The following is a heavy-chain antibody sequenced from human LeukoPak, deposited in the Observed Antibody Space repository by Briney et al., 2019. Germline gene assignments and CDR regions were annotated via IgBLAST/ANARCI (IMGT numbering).Heavy chain of an antibody. J-gene: IGHJ4*02. CDR3: ATDMNSGIVGPFDY. Sequence: PGGSLRLSCAASGFTFDDYAMHWVRQAPGKGLGWVSGISWNSGSIGYADSVKGRFTISRDNAKNSLYLQMNSLRAEDTALYYCATDMNSGIVGPFDYWGQGTLVTVSS. CDR1: GFTFDDYA. V-gene: IGHV3-9*01. CDR2: ISWNSGSI. D-gene: IGHD1-26*01.